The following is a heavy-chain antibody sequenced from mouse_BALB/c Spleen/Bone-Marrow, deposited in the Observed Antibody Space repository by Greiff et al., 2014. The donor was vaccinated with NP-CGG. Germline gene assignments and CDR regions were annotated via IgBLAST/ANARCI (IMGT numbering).Heavy chain of an antibody. D-gene: IGHD2-4*01. CDR1: GYTFTSYW. J-gene: IGHJ2*01. CDR2: IYPSDSYT. CDR3: TRTYDYDEGGFDC. V-gene: IGHV1-69*02. Sequence: QVQLKESGAELVRPGASVKLSCKASGYTFTSYWINWVKQRPGQGLEWIGNIYPSDSYTNYNQKFKDKATLTVDKSSSTAYMQLSSPTSEDSAVYYCTRTYDYDEGGFDCWGQGTTLTVSS.